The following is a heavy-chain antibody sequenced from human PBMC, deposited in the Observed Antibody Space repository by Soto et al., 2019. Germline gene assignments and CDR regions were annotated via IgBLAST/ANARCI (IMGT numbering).Heavy chain of an antibody. V-gene: IGHV3-11*06. J-gene: IGHJ5*02. Sequence: QVQLVESGGGLVPPGGSLRLSCAGSGFTFGDSYMSWIRQAPGQGLEWLSYISPGSRYTAYADSVKGRFTISRDNAKRSLYLQMMSLTAEDTAIYYCVRGGGGGLFDPWGQGTMVTVSS. CDR1: GFTFGDSY. CDR3: VRGGGGGLFDP. CDR2: ISPGSRYT. D-gene: IGHD2-15*01.